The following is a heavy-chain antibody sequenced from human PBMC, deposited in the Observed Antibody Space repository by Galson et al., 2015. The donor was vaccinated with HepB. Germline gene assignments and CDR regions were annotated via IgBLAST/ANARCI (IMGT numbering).Heavy chain of an antibody. CDR1: GFTFTRYA. D-gene: IGHD2-2*01. Sequence: RLSCAASGFTFTRYALSWVRQIPGKGLEWVSAITGSGRPTHYADSVKGRFTISRDNSKNTLYLQMNSLRAEDTAIYFCAKYSQDIVVVPAAIYADYWGQGTLVTVSS. CDR3: AKYSQDIVVVPAAIYADY. CDR2: ITGSGRPT. J-gene: IGHJ4*02. V-gene: IGHV3-23*01.